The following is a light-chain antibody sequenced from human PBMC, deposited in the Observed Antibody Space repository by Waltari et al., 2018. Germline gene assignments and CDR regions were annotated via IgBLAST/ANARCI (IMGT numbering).Light chain of an antibody. CDR3: QKYNDVPQP. V-gene: IGKV1-27*01. Sequence: DIQMTQSPSSLSASVGDRVTITCRASQDINNHLAWYQRKPGKLPQLLIYPASTLHSGVPSRFSGSRSGTEFTLTISSLQPEDFATYYCQKYNDVPQPFGGGTKVEIK. CDR2: PAS. J-gene: IGKJ4*01. CDR1: QDINNH.